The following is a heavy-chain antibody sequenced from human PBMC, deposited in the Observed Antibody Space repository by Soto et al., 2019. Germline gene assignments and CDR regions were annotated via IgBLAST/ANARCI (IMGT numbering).Heavy chain of an antibody. Sequence: GGSLRLSCAASGFTFSSYGMHWVRQAPGKGLEWVAVISYDGSNKYYADSVKGRFTISRDNSKNTLYLQMNSLRAEDTAVYYCAKDLGDDSGYDWGGYYYYYYMDVWGKGTTVTVSS. V-gene: IGHV3-30*18. D-gene: IGHD5-12*01. CDR3: AKDLGDDSGYDWGGYYYYYYMDV. CDR2: ISYDGSNK. J-gene: IGHJ6*03. CDR1: GFTFSSYG.